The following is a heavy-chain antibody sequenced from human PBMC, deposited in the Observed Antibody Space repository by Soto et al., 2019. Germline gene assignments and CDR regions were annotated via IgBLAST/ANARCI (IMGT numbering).Heavy chain of an antibody. CDR2: IYYSGST. CDR1: GDYSSSYY. Sequence: QVQLQESGPGLVKPSETLSLTCTVSGDYSSSYYWSWIRQPPGKGLEWIGYIYYSGSTDYNPSLKRRVTISVDTSKNQFSLKLSSVTAADTAVYYCAGGGPTVTTFYAFDIWGQGTMVTVSS. J-gene: IGHJ3*02. CDR3: AGGGPTVTTFYAFDI. D-gene: IGHD4-17*01. V-gene: IGHV4-59*01.